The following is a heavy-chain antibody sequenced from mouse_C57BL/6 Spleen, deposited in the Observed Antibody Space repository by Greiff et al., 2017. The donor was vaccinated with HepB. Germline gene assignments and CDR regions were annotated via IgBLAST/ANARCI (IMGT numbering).Heavy chain of an antibody. CDR1: GFTFSDYG. CDR2: ISSGSSTI. CDR3: ARRGTAQASYAMDY. Sequence: EVKLMESGGGLVKPGGSLKLSCAASGFTFSDYGMHWVRQAPGKGLEWVAYISSGSSTIYYADTVKGRFTISRDNAKNTLFLQMTSLRSEDTAMYYCARRGTAQASYAMDYWGQGTSVTVSS. D-gene: IGHD3-2*02. J-gene: IGHJ4*01. V-gene: IGHV5-17*01.